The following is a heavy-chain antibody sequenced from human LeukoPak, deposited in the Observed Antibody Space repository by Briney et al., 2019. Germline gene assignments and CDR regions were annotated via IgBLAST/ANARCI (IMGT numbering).Heavy chain of an antibody. V-gene: IGHV3-48*03. Sequence: GGSLRLSCAASGFTFSSYEMNWVRQAPGKGLQWVSYISNSGTTIFYADSVKGRFTISRDNAKNSLYLQMNSLRAEDTAVYYCARRYGGYGDYWGQGTLVTVSS. J-gene: IGHJ4*02. CDR3: ARRYGGYGDY. CDR2: ISNSGTTI. CDR1: GFTFSSYE. D-gene: IGHD4-17*01.